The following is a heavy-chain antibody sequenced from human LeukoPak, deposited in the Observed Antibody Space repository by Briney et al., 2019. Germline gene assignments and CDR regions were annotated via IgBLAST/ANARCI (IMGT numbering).Heavy chain of an antibody. J-gene: IGHJ3*02. CDR3: ARRKWFGELFAFDI. CDR2: INPNSGGT. Sequence: ASVKVSCKASGYTFTGYYMHWVRQAPGQGLEWMGWINPNSGGTNYAQKFQGRVTMTRDTSISTAYMELSRLRSDDTAVYYCARRKWFGELFAFDIWGQGTMVTVSS. CDR1: GYTFTGYY. D-gene: IGHD3-10*01. V-gene: IGHV1-2*02.